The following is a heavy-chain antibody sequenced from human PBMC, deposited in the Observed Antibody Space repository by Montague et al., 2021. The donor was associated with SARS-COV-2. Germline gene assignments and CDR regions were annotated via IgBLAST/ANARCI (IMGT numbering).Heavy chain of an antibody. J-gene: IGHJ3*01. CDR3: ARGRGGYYDSSGYYRTGGGFDV. D-gene: IGHD3-22*01. CDR1: DDSISSGTYY. CDR2: IYTSGGT. V-gene: IGHV4-61*02. Sequence: TLSLTCTVSDDSISSGTYYWSWIRQPAGKGLEWIGRIYTSGGTNYNPSLKSRVAISVDTSKNQFSLKLSSVTAADTAVYYCARGRGGYYDSSGYYRTGGGFDVWGQGTMVTVSS.